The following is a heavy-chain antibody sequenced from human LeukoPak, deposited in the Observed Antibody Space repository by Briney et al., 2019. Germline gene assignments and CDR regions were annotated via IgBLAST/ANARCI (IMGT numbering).Heavy chain of an antibody. CDR1: GXSFTSYW. CDR3: ARELDFGGSNDAFDI. V-gene: IGHV5-51*01. CDR2: IYPGDSDT. J-gene: IGHJ3*02. Sequence: GESLKISCQGSGXSFTSYWIGWVRQMPGKGLEWMGIIYPGDSDTRYSPSFQGQVTISVDKSISTAYLQWSTLKASDTAMYYCARELDFGGSNDAFDIWGQGTMVTVSS. D-gene: IGHD4-23*01.